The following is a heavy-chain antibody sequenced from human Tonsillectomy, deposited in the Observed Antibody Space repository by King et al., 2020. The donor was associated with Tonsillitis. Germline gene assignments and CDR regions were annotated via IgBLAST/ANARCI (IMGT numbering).Heavy chain of an antibody. Sequence: QLVQSGAEVKKPGSSVKVSCKASGGTFSSYAISWVRQAPGQGLEWTGGIIPIFGTANYAQKFQGRVTIIADESTSTAYMELSSLRSEDTAVYYCARDPPSSYYNAFDIWGPGTTVTVSS. D-gene: IGHD3-3*01. CDR3: ARDPPSSYYNAFDI. CDR1: GGTFSSYA. V-gene: IGHV1-69*01. J-gene: IGHJ3*02. CDR2: IIPIFGTA.